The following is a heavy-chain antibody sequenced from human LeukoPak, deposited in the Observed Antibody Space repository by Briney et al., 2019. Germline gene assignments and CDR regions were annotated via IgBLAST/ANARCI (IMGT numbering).Heavy chain of an antibody. CDR2: IYSGGST. D-gene: IGHD3-10*01. V-gene: IGHV3-53*01. J-gene: IGHJ3*02. CDR3: ARARDYGSGKANGFDI. Sequence: GGSLRLSCAASGFTVSSNYMSWVRQAPGKGLEWVSVIYSGGSTYYADSVKGRFTISRDSSKNTLYLQMNSLRPEDTAVCYCARARDYGSGKANGFDIWGQGTMVAVSS. CDR1: GFTVSSNY.